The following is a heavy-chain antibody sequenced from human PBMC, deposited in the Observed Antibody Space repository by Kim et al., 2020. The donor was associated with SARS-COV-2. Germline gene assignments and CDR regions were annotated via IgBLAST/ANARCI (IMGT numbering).Heavy chain of an antibody. V-gene: IGHV3-30*18. Sequence: GGSLRLSCAASGFTFSSYGMHWVRQAPGKGLEWVAVISYDGSNKYYADSVKGRFTISRDNSKNTLYLQMNSLRAEDTAVYYCAKGPSLWLPYYYYGMDVWGQGTTVTVSS. CDR3: AKGPSLWLPYYYYGMDV. J-gene: IGHJ6*02. CDR1: GFTFSSYG. CDR2: ISYDGSNK. D-gene: IGHD5-18*01.